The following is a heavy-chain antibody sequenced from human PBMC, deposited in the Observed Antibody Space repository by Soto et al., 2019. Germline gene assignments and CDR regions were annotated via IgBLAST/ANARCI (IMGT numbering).Heavy chain of an antibody. D-gene: IGHD2-2*01. J-gene: IGHJ3*02. CDR2: ISSNGGST. Sequence: GGSLRFSCSASGFTFSSYAMHWVRQAPGKGLEYVSAISSNGGSTYYADSVKGRFTISRDNSKNTLYLQMSSLRAEDTAVYYCVRGSTSCFYAFDIWGQGTMVTVSS. CDR1: GFTFSSYA. V-gene: IGHV3-64D*06. CDR3: VRGSTSCFYAFDI.